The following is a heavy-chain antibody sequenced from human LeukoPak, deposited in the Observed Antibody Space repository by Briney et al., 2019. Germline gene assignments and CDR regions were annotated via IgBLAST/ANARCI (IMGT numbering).Heavy chain of an antibody. Sequence: PSETQSLTCAVYGGSFSGYYWSWIRQPPGKGLEWIGEINHSGSTNYNPSLKSRVTISVDTSKNQFSLKLSSVTAADTAVYYCARVHSSGWYEPFDPWGQGTLVTVSS. V-gene: IGHV4-34*01. CDR3: ARVHSSGWYEPFDP. D-gene: IGHD6-19*01. CDR1: GGSFSGYY. J-gene: IGHJ5*02. CDR2: INHSGST.